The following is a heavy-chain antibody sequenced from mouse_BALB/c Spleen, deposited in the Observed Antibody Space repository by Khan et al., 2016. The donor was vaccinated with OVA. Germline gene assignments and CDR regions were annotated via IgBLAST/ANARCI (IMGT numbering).Heavy chain of an antibody. Sequence: EVQLQESGTVLARPGASVKMSCKASGYTFTSYWMHWVKQRPGQGLEWIGGIFPGNNDTNYNQKIKGRAKLTAVTSASTANMALSSLTNEDSAVYYCTRAGYGAFAYWGQGTLVTVSA. V-gene: IGHV1-5*01. CDR1: GYTFTSYW. CDR3: TRAGYGAFAY. D-gene: IGHD1-1*01. J-gene: IGHJ3*01. CDR2: IFPGNNDT.